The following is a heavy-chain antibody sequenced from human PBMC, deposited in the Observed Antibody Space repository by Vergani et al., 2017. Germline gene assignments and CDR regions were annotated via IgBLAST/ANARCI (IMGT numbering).Heavy chain of an antibody. CDR3: ARDAYDSSGYYEDHDAFDI. CDR1: GFTFSSYW. J-gene: IGHJ3*02. V-gene: IGHV3-7*01. Sequence: EVQLVESGGGLVQPGGSLRLSCAASGFTFSSYWMSWVRPAPGQGLEWVAKIKQDGSEKYYVDSVKGRFTISRDNAKNSLYLQMNSLRAEDTAVYYCARDAYDSSGYYEDHDAFDIWGQGTMVTVSS. CDR2: IKQDGSEK. D-gene: IGHD3-22*01.